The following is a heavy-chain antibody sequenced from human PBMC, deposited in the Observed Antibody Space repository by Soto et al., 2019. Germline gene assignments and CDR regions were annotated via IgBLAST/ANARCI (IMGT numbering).Heavy chain of an antibody. D-gene: IGHD6-19*01. CDR3: TRQTDAVQWLVVPTDYNFDY. CDR1: GFTFGGSA. Sequence: EGQLVESGGGLVQPGGSLKLSCAASGFTFGGSAMHWVRQASGKGLEWVGHIRSKTNSYATAYAESVKGRFTISRDDSMNTAYLQMNSLKTEDTAVYFCTRQTDAVQWLVVPTDYNFDYWGQGTPVTVSS. V-gene: IGHV3-73*02. J-gene: IGHJ4*02. CDR2: IRSKTNSYAT.